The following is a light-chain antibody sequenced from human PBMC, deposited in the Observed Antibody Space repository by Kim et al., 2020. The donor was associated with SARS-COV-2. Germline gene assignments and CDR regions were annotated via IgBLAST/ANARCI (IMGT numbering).Light chain of an antibody. CDR1: KLRNQF. CDR3: QAWVTSTI. Sequence: SSELTQPPSLSVSPGQTVTITCSGDKLRNQFACWYQQKPGQSPVLVIYQDDKRPSGIPERFSGSMSGDTATLTISGAQTVDEADYYCQAWVTSTIFGGGTQLTVL. J-gene: IGLJ2*01. CDR2: QDD. V-gene: IGLV3-1*01.